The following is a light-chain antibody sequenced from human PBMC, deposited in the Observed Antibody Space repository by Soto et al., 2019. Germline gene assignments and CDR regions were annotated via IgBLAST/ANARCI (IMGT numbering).Light chain of an antibody. CDR3: QQYGDSPRGT. CDR1: QTVSSNY. J-gene: IGKJ4*01. CDR2: DAS. V-gene: IGKV3D-20*01. Sequence: EVVLTQSPATLSLSPGERATLSCGASQTVSSNYLAWYQQKSGLAPRLLIYDASTMATGIPDRFRGSGSGTDFTLTISRLEAEDVAVYYCQQYGDSPRGTFGGGTKVAIK.